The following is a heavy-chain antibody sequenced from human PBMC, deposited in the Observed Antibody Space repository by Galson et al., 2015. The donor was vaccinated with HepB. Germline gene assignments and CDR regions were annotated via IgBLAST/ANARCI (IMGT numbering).Heavy chain of an antibody. CDR1: GYTFTSYG. Sequence: SCKASGYTFTSYGISWVRQAPGQGLEWMGWISAYNGNTNYAQKLQGRVTMTTDTSTSTAYMELRSLRSDDTAVYYCARGDDIVVVVAATPGVYFDYWGQGTLVTVSS. CDR2: ISAYNGNT. D-gene: IGHD2-15*01. V-gene: IGHV1-18*01. CDR3: ARGDDIVVVVAATPGVYFDY. J-gene: IGHJ4*02.